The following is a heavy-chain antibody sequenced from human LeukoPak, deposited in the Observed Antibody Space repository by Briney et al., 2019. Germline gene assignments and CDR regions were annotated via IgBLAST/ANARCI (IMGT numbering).Heavy chain of an antibody. V-gene: IGHV3-48*04. CDR1: GFTFSSYW. CDR2: ISSSGSTI. J-gene: IGHJ4*02. Sequence: GGSLRLSCAASGFTFSSYWMSWVRQAPGKGLEWVPYISSSGSTIYYADSVKGRFTISRDNAKNSLYLQMNSLRAEDTAVYYCAREDITMVRGPIDYWGQGTLVTVSS. CDR3: AREDITMVRGPIDY. D-gene: IGHD3-10*01.